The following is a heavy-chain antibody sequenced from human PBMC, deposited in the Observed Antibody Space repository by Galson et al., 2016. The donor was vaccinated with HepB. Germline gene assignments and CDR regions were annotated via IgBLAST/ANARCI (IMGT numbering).Heavy chain of an antibody. D-gene: IGHD3-16*01. V-gene: IGHV1-18*01. J-gene: IGHJ6*02. CDR1: GYTFTSYG. CDR3: ARKPPGGALDV. Sequence: SVKVSCKASGYTFTSYGISWVRQAPGQGLEWMGWISAYNGDTNYAQKFQGRVTLTTDTSTTTVYMELRSLGSDDTAVYYCARKPPGGALDVWGQGTTATVSS. CDR2: ISAYNGDT.